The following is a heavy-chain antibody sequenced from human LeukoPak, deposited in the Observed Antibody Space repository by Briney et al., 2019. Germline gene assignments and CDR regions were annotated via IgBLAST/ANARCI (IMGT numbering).Heavy chain of an antibody. Sequence: ASVKVSCKASGYTFTGYYMHWVRQAPGQGLGWMGWINPNSGGTNYAQKFQGRVTMTRDTSISTAYMELSRLRSDDTAVYYCARDKEYSSSWYVWFDPWGQGTLVTVSS. J-gene: IGHJ5*02. CDR1: GYTFTGYY. D-gene: IGHD6-13*01. V-gene: IGHV1-2*02. CDR3: ARDKEYSSSWYVWFDP. CDR2: INPNSGGT.